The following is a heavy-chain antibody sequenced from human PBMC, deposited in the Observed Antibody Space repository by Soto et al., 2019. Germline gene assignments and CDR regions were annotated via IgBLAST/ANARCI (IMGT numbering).Heavy chain of an antibody. Sequence: PSETLSPPCTVSGGSNSCDYWSWIRQPPGKGREWREARXXXRXSXXXNXXXXLRTRSLVTGETYYDPLPLKLTSVTAADTAVYYWAKESIGGWVLHWGQGTLVTVSS. J-gene: IGHJ4*02. CDR3: AKESIGGWVLH. CDR1: GGSNSCDY. V-gene: IGHV4-59*01. CDR2: RXXXRXSXXX. D-gene: IGHD3-10*01.